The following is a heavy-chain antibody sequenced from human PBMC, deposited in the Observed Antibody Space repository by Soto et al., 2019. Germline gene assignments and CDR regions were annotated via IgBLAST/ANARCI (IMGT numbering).Heavy chain of an antibody. CDR1: GGSISSSTYY. CDR2: IYNSGSA. CDR3: ARSLRSFDWLFAY. Sequence: QLQLQESGPGLVKPSETLSLTCTVSGGSISSSTYYWGWIRQPPGKGLEWIGSIYNSGSAYYNPSLKSRVTISVDTSKNQFSLKLSSVTAADTAVYYCARSLRSFDWLFAYWGQGTLVTVSS. J-gene: IGHJ4*02. V-gene: IGHV4-39*01. D-gene: IGHD3-9*01.